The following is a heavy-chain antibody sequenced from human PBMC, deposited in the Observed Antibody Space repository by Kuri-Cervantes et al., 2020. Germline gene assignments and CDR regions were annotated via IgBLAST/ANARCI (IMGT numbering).Heavy chain of an antibody. J-gene: IGHJ4*02. CDR2: ISSSSSYI. D-gene: IGHD2-2*01. CDR3: ARDLSPYCSSTSCLSPSGEYYFDY. Sequence: GGSLRLSCAASGFTFSDYYMNWVRQAPGKGLEWVSSISSSSSYIYYADSVKGRFTISRDNAKNSLYLQMNSLRAEDTAVYYCARDLSPYCSSTSCLSPSGEYYFDYWGQGTLVTVSS. CDR1: GFTFSDYY. V-gene: IGHV3-21*01.